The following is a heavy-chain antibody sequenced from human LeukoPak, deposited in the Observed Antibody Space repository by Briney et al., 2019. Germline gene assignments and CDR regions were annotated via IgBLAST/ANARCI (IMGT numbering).Heavy chain of an antibody. CDR2: ISSSSSYI. V-gene: IGHV3-21*01. J-gene: IGHJ4*02. CDR3: ARASGSYYVSIDY. Sequence: GGSLRLSCAASGFTFSSYSMNWVRQAPGRGLEWVSSISSSSSYIYYADSVKGRFTISRDNAKNSLYLQMNSLRAEDTAVYYCARASGSYYVSIDYWGQGTLVTVSS. CDR1: GFTFSSYS. D-gene: IGHD1-26*01.